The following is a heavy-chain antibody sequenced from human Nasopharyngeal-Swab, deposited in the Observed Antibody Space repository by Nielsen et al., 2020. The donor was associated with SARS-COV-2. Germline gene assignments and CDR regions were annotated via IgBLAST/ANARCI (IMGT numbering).Heavy chain of an antibody. Sequence: GESLKISCAASGFTVSSSYMSWVRQAPGKGLEWVSTIHSDGNTYFADSVRGRFSSYRDNYRNTLSLQMNSLRAEDTAVYYCAREGSEGLAYCGGDCYSNFDYWGQGTLVTVSS. CDR2: IHSDGNT. D-gene: IGHD2-21*02. CDR3: AREGSEGLAYCGGDCYSNFDY. J-gene: IGHJ4*02. V-gene: IGHV3-53*01. CDR1: GFTVSSSY.